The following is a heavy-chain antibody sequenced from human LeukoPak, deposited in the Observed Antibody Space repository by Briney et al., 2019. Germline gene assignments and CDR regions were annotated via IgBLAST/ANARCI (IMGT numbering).Heavy chain of an antibody. D-gene: IGHD1-1*01. Sequence: GGSLRLSSAASGFTISFWMHWVRQVPGEGLVWVARMNSAGTTINYADSVKGRFTISRDNVRNTLHLQMNNLSLEDTAVYFCIREVQVRASASLGLWGRGTLVTVS. CDR2: MNSAGTTI. V-gene: IGHV3-74*01. CDR3: IREVQVRASASLGL. CDR1: GFTISFW. J-gene: IGHJ4*01.